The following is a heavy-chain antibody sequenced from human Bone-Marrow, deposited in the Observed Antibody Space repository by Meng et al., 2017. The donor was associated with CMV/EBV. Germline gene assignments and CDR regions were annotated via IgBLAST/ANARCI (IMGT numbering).Heavy chain of an antibody. CDR2: IIPILGIA. CDR3: ARDEWGGWYDY. CDR1: GYTFTSYY. J-gene: IGHJ4*02. V-gene: IGHV1-69*10. Sequence: SVKVSCKASGYTFTSYYMHWVRQAPGQGLEWMGGIIPILGIANYAQKFQGRVTITADKSTSTAYMELSSLRSEDTAVYYCARDEWGGWYDYWGQGTLVTVSS. D-gene: IGHD6-19*01.